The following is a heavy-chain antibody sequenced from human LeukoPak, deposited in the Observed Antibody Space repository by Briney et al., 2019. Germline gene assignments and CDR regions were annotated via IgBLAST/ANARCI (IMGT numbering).Heavy chain of an antibody. CDR1: GYTFTSYD. V-gene: IGHV1-8*01. Sequence: ASVKVSCKASGYTFTSYDINWVRQATGQGLEWMGWMNPNSGNTGYAQKFQGRVTMTRNTSISTAYMELSSLRSEDTAVYYCARMGGYYDSSGYYYVSYWGQGTLVTVSS. CDR3: ARMGGYYDSSGYYYVSY. CDR2: MNPNSGNT. D-gene: IGHD3-22*01. J-gene: IGHJ4*02.